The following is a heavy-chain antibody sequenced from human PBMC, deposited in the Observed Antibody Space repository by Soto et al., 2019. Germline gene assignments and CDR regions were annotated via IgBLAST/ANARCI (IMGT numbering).Heavy chain of an antibody. D-gene: IGHD2-15*01. CDR3: ARGYCSHRSCYSVGANIGDY. J-gene: IGHJ4*02. CDR2: ISGSGSDI. V-gene: IGHV3-21*01. CDR1: GFNFSTYN. Sequence: ELQLVESGGGPVKPGGSLRLSCAASGFNFSTYNMTWVRQAPGKWLAWVPSISGSGSDIFYADSLKGRLTISRDNAKNTLYLQMDSLRAEDSAVYYCARGYCSHRSCYSVGANIGDYWCQGTLGTVSS.